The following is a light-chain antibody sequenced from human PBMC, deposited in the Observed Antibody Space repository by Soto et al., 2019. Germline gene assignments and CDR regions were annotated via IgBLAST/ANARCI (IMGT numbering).Light chain of an antibody. Sequence: NFMLTQPHSVSASPGKTVTFSCTGSSGSIASKSVQWYQQRPGSAPTTVIYEVDQRPSGVPDRFSGSIDSSSNSASLTISGLMTEDEADYYCQSFDSSYVLFGGGTKLTVL. CDR3: QSFDSSYVL. V-gene: IGLV6-57*02. J-gene: IGLJ2*01. CDR1: SGSIASKS. CDR2: EVD.